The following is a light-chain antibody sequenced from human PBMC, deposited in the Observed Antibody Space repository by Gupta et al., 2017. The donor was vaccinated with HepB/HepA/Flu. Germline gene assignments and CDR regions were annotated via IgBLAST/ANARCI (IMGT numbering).Light chain of an antibody. Sequence: GERATLSCRASQSVNNYLAWYQHKPGQAPRLLIYDASNRATGIPARFSGSGSGTDFTLTISSLEPEDFAVYYCQQRQYWPPVTFGQGTRLEIK. CDR3: QQRQYWPPVT. CDR1: QSVNNY. V-gene: IGKV3-11*01. CDR2: DAS. J-gene: IGKJ5*01.